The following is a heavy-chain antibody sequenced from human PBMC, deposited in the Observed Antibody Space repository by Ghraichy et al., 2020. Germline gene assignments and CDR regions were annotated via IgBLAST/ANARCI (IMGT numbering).Heavy chain of an antibody. Sequence: SETLSLTCTVSDGSISSSSYYWGWIRQPPGKGLEWIGNINYSGTTYYNPSLKSRVTISVDTSKNQFSLKLSSVTAADTAVYYCARGPLVVVGTGTRFDYWGQGTLVTVYS. V-gene: IGHV4-39*01. J-gene: IGHJ4*02. CDR3: ARGPLVVVGTGTRFDY. CDR2: INYSGTT. D-gene: IGHD2-15*01. CDR1: DGSISSSSYY.